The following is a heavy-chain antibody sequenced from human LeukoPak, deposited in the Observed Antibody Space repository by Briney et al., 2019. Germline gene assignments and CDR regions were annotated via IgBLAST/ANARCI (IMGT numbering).Heavy chain of an antibody. Sequence: ASVKVSCKASGYTFTSYYMHWVRQAPGQGLEWMGIINPSGGSTSYAQKFQGRVTMTRDTSTSTVYMELSSLKSEDTAVYYCARDSKTSVTRYYSYYYMDVWGKGTTVTISS. V-gene: IGHV1-46*01. J-gene: IGHJ6*03. D-gene: IGHD4-17*01. CDR3: ARDSKTSVTRYYSYYYMDV. CDR1: GYTFTSYY. CDR2: INPSGGST.